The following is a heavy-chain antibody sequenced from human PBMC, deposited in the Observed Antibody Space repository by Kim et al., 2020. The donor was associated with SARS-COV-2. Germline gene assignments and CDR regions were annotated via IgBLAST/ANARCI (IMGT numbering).Heavy chain of an antibody. J-gene: IGHJ3*02. V-gene: IGHV3-23*01. CDR1: GFTFSRFA. CDR3: AKVVSGGYVATDVFDI. Sequence: GGSLRLSCATSGFTFSRFAMNWFRQAPGKGLEWVSAIGGSGGTTYYAESVKDRFTISRDNSKNTVFLQMRSLRVEDTAVYYCAKVVSGGYVATDVFDIWG. CDR2: IGGSGGTT. D-gene: IGHD1-26*01.